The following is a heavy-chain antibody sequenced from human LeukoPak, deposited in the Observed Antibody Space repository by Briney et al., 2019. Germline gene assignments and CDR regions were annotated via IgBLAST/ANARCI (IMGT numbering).Heavy chain of an antibody. V-gene: IGHV1-2*02. Sequence: ASVTVSCKTSGYTFTGYYMHWVRQAPGQGLEWMGWINPKSGGTNYAQKFQGRVTMTRDTSISTAYMELSRLRSDDMAVYYCASGETTATALVNYTPFDYWGQGTLVTVSS. CDR3: ASGETTATALVNYTPFDY. J-gene: IGHJ4*02. CDR2: INPKSGGT. D-gene: IGHD1-7*01. CDR1: GYTFTGYY.